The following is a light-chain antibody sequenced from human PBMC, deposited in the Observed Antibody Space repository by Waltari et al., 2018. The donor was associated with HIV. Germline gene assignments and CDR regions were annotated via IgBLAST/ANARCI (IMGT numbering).Light chain of an antibody. CDR3: VSYDSRLDERL. CDR1: TSNIETEA. CDR2: RNY. J-gene: IGLJ3*02. V-gene: IGLV1-47*01. Sequence: QSVLTQPPSVSGTPGQTVTISCSGSTSNIETEALYWYLQLPGTAPKLIIYRNYKRPSGVSDRFSCSKSGASASLVISGLRSEDEAHYYCVSYDSRLDERLFGGGTKLTVL.